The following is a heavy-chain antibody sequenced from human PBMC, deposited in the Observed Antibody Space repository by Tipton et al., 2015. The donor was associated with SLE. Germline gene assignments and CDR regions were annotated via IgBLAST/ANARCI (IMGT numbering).Heavy chain of an antibody. Sequence: TLSLTCTVSGGSVTSGGYFWSWIRQHPGKGLEWIGYISYHGRTGYNPSLRSRVSISVDTSKNQFSLRLTSVTAADTAVYFCARAIGVNYFNLWGQGTLVTVSS. CDR1: GGSVTSGGYF. D-gene: IGHD3-10*01. V-gene: IGHV4-31*03. CDR3: ARAIGVNYFNL. CDR2: ISYHGRT. J-gene: IGHJ4*02.